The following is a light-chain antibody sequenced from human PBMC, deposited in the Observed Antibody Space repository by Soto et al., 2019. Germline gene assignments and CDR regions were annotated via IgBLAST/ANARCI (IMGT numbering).Light chain of an antibody. V-gene: IGKV3-15*01. CDR3: QQYNNWPRT. Sequence: ERVMTQSPATLSVSPGERATLSCRASQSVSSNLAWYQQKPGQGPRLLIYGASTRATGIPARFSGSGSGTEFTLTISSLQSEDFAVYYCQQYNNWPRTFGQGTKVEIQ. J-gene: IGKJ1*01. CDR2: GAS. CDR1: QSVSSN.